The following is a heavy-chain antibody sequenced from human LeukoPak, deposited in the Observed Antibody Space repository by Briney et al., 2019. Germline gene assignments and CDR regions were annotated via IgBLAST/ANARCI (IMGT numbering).Heavy chain of an antibody. CDR1: GGSISSSSYY. CDR2: IYYSGST. Sequence: SETLSLTCTVSGGSISSSSYYWGWIRQPPGKGLEWIGSIYYSGSTYYNPSLKSRVTISVDTSKNQFSLKLSSVTAADTAVYYRARDRNYYDSSGYSRIDYWSQGTLVTVSS. D-gene: IGHD3-22*01. CDR3: ARDRNYYDSSGYSRIDY. V-gene: IGHV4-39*07. J-gene: IGHJ4*02.